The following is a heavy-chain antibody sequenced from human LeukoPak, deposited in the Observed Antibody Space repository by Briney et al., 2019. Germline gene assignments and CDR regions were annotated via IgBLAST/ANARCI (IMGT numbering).Heavy chain of an antibody. Sequence: SETLSLTCTVSGGSISSDNNYWGWIRQPPGKGLEWVGNIYYTGSTYYNLSLKSRVTISVDTSKNQFSPKLSSVTAADTAIYYCARVNCGGDCYPIGGWFDYWGQGILVTVSS. J-gene: IGHJ4*02. CDR2: IYYTGST. V-gene: IGHV4-39*07. D-gene: IGHD2-21*02. CDR1: GGSISSDNNY. CDR3: ARVNCGGDCYPIGGWFDY.